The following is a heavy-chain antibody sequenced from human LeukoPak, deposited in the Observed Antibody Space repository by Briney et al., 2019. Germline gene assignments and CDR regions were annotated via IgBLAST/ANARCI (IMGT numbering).Heavy chain of an antibody. V-gene: IGHV4-39*01. CDR1: GGSISSSSYY. Sequence: PSETLSLTCTVSGGSISSSSYYWGWIRQPPGKGLEWIGSIYYSGSTYYNPSLKSRVTISVDTSKNQFSLKLSSVTAADTAVYYCARHGMMDTAMVTMGYYFDYWGQGTLVTVSS. J-gene: IGHJ4*02. CDR3: ARHGMMDTAMVTMGYYFDY. CDR2: IYYSGST. D-gene: IGHD5-18*01.